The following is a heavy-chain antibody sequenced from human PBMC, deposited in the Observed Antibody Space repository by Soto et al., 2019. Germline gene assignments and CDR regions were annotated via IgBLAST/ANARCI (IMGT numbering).Heavy chain of an antibody. D-gene: IGHD3-22*01. J-gene: IGHJ4*02. V-gene: IGHV3-21*06. CDR2: ISDSGSYI. Sequence: GGSLRLSCTASGFTFNRHAMTWVRQAPGKGLEWVSAISDSGSYIYYADSVKGRFTISRDNAMNSLYLQMHSLRAEDTAVYYCARETYYYDSSGYYHYYFDYWGQGTLVTVSS. CDR1: GFTFNRHA. CDR3: ARETYYYDSSGYYHYYFDY.